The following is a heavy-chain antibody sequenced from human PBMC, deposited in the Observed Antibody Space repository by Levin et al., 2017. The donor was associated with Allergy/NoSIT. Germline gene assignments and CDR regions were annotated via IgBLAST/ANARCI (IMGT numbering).Heavy chain of an antibody. CDR2: IKQLGSEK. D-gene: IGHD6-13*01. V-gene: IGHV3-7*01. J-gene: IGHJ6*03. CDR3: AKDSSSWSLDYMDV. Sequence: GGSLRLSCAASGFTFSSYWMSWVRQAPGKGLEWVASIKQLGSEKYYVDSVKGRFTISRDNAKNSLYLQMSSLRAEDTAVYYCAKDSSSWSLDYMDVWGKGTTVTVSS. CDR1: GFTFSSYW.